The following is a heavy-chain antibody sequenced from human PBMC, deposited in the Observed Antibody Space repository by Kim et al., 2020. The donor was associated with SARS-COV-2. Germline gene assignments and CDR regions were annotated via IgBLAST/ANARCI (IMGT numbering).Heavy chain of an antibody. V-gene: IGHV3-30*02. CDR3: VKEAAFTTVVVDYYFDY. J-gene: IGHJ4*02. D-gene: IGHD2-15*01. Sequence: VQGRFTVSRDNSRNKLYLQMNSLGTEDTALYYCVKEAAFTTVVVDYYFDYWGQGTLVTVSS.